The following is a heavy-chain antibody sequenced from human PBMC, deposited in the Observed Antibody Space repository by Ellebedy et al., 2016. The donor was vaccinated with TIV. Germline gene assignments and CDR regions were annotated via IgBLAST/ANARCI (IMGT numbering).Heavy chain of an antibody. CDR1: GYTFTSYA. Sequence: ASVKVSCXASGYTFTSYAMHWVRQAPGQRLEWMGWINAGNGNTKYSQKFQGRVTITRDTSASTAYMELSSLRSEDTAVYYCASHSRPFPNAFDIWGQGTMVTVSS. D-gene: IGHD6-6*01. J-gene: IGHJ3*02. V-gene: IGHV1-3*01. CDR3: ASHSRPFPNAFDI. CDR2: INAGNGNT.